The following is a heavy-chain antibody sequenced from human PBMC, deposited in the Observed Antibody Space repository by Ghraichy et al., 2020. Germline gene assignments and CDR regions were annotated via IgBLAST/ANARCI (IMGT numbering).Heavy chain of an antibody. CDR2: INPNSGGT. CDR3: ARAGGPIAVAGTLPD. J-gene: IGHJ4*02. D-gene: IGHD6-19*01. CDR1: GYTFTGYY. V-gene: IGHV1-2*04. Sequence: ASVKVSCKASGYTFTGYYMHWVRQAPGQGLEWMGWINPNSGGTNYAQKFQGWVTMTRDTSISTAYMELSRLRSDDTAVYYCARAGGPIAVAGTLPDWGQGTLVTVSS.